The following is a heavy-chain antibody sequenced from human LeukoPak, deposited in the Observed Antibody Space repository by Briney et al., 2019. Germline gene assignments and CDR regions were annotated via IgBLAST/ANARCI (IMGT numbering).Heavy chain of an antibody. J-gene: IGHJ5*02. CDR3: ARRAYSSSWYWLDP. D-gene: IGHD6-13*01. CDR1: GGAFSSYA. Sequence: GSSVKVSCKASGGAFSSYAISWVRQAPGQGLEWMGGIIPIFGTAHYAHNFQGRVTITADESTSTAYMELSSLRSEDTAVYYCARRAYSSSWYWLDPWGQGTLVTVSS. CDR2: IIPIFGTA. V-gene: IGHV1-69*01.